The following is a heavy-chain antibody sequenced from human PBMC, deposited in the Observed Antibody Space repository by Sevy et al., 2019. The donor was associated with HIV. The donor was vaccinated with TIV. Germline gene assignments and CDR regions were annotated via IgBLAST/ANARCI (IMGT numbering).Heavy chain of an antibody. CDR2: ISWNSGSI. V-gene: IGHV3-9*01. J-gene: IGHJ6*02. Sequence: GGSLRLSCAASGFTFDDYAMHWVRQAPGKGLEWVSGISWNSGSIGYADSVKGQFTISRDNAKNSLYLQMNSLSAEDTALYYCAKDIRGRDYGMDVWGQGTTVTVSS. D-gene: IGHD3-10*01. CDR3: AKDIRGRDYGMDV. CDR1: GFTFDDYA.